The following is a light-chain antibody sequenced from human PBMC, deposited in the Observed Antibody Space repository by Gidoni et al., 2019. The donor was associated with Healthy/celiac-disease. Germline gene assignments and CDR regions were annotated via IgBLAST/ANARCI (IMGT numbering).Light chain of an antibody. CDR3: QAWDSSTVV. Sequence: SYELTPPPSLSVSPGQTASITRSGDKWGDKYACWSQQKPGQSPVLVIYQDSKRPSGIPERFSGSNSGNTATLTISGTQAMDEADYYCQAWDSSTVVFGGGTKLTVL. V-gene: IGLV3-1*01. J-gene: IGLJ2*01. CDR2: QDS. CDR1: KWGDKY.